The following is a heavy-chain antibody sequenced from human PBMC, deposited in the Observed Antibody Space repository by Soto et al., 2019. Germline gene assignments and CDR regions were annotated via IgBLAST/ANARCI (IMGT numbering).Heavy chain of an antibody. CDR2: IYYSGST. CDR3: AREGGIVGATAADY. V-gene: IGHV4-31*03. D-gene: IGHD1-26*01. J-gene: IGHJ4*02. Sequence: QVQLQESGPGLVKPSQTLSLTCTVSGGSISSGGYYWSWIRQHPGKGLEWIWYIYYSGSTYYNPSLKSRVTISVDTSKNRFSLKLSSVTAGDTAVYYCAREGGIVGATAADYWGQGTLVTVSS. CDR1: GGSISSGGYY.